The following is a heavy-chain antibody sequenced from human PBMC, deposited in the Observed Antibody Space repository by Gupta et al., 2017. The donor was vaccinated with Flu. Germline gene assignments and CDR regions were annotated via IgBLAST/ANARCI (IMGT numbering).Heavy chain of an antibody. Sequence: GWINPNSGGTNYAQKFQGRVTMTRDTSISTAYMELSRLRSDDTAVYYCARESGAIPIHAFDIWGQGTMVTVSS. CDR2: INPNSGGT. J-gene: IGHJ3*02. V-gene: IGHV1-2*02. D-gene: IGHD7-27*01. CDR3: ARESGAIPIHAFDI.